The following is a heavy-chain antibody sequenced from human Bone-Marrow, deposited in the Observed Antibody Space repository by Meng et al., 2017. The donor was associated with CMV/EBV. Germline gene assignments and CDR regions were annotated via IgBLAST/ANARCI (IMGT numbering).Heavy chain of an antibody. Sequence: GGSLRLSCAASGFTFSSYWMHWVRQAPGNGLVWVSRINSDGSSTSYADSVKGRSTISRDNAKNTLYLQMNSLRAEDTAVYYCARDYYDFWSGYWLGYAPMLYGMDVWGQGTTVTVSS. CDR2: INSDGSST. J-gene: IGHJ6*02. D-gene: IGHD3-3*01. CDR1: GFTFSSYW. V-gene: IGHV3-74*01. CDR3: ARDYYDFWSGYWLGYAPMLYGMDV.